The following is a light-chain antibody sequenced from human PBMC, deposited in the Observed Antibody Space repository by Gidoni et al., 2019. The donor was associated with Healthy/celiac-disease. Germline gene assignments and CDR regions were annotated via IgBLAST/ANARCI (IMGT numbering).Light chain of an antibody. V-gene: IGKV3-20*01. J-gene: IGKJ4*01. CDR1: QSINSSQ. Sequence: EIVLTQSPGTLSLSPGQSATLSCRASQSINSSQLAWYQQKPGQAPRPLMYGASSRATGIPHRCSGSGAGTDFTRTISRLEPEDFAVYYCQHFGNFGGGTKVE. CDR2: GAS. CDR3: QHFGN.